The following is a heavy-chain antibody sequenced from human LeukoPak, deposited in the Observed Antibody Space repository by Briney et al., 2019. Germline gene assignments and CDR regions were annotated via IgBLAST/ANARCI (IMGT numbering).Heavy chain of an antibody. CDR2: INPNSGGT. Sequence: ASVKVSCKASGYTFTGYYMHWVRQAPGQGLEWMGWINPNSGGTNYAQNGQGRVTMTSDTSISTAYMELSRLRSDDTAVYYCPRDGSSSGWFDPWGQGTLVTVSS. CDR3: PRDGSSSGWFDP. V-gene: IGHV1-2*02. CDR1: GYTFTGYY. J-gene: IGHJ5*02. D-gene: IGHD6-6*01.